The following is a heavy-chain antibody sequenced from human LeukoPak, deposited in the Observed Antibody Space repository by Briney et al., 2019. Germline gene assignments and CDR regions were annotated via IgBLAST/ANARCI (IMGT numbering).Heavy chain of an antibody. CDR3: ARDLSIAAPGTDFDY. J-gene: IGHJ4*02. V-gene: IGHV1-2*02. CDR1: GYTFTGYS. Sequence: ASVKVSCKASGYTFTGYSVHWVRQAPGQGLEWMGWINPNGGGTKYALKFQGRVTMTRDTSISTAYMELSRLTSDDTAVYYCARDLSIAAPGTDFDYWGQGTLVTVSS. D-gene: IGHD6-13*01. CDR2: INPNGGGT.